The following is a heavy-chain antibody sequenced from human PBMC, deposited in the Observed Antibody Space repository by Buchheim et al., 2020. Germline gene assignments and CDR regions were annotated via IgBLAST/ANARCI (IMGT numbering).Heavy chain of an antibody. D-gene: IGHD3-22*01. CDR2: INHSGST. V-gene: IGHV4-34*01. CDR3: ARGGNYYDSSGPLDY. J-gene: IGHJ4*02. CDR1: GGSFSGYY. Sequence: QVQLQQWGAGLLKPSETLSLTCAVYGGSFSGYYWSWIRQPPGKGLEWIGEINHSGSTNYNPSLKSRVTISVDTSKNQFSLKLSSVTAADTAVYYCARGGNYYDSSGPLDYWGQGTL.